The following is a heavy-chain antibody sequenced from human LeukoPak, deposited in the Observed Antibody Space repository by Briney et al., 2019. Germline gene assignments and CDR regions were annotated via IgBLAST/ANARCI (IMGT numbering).Heavy chain of an antibody. D-gene: IGHD6-19*01. CDR1: GFTFSNTW. V-gene: IGHV3-15*01. CDR3: TTVHASGCPGNY. J-gene: IGHJ4*02. CDR2: IRRNTDGGTV. Sequence: GSLRLSCAASGFTFSNTWMNWVRQAPGKGLGWVGRIRRNTDGGTVDYAAPVKGRFTISRDDSKSTLYLQMNSLKSEDTAVYYCTTVHASGCPGNYWGQGTLVTVSS.